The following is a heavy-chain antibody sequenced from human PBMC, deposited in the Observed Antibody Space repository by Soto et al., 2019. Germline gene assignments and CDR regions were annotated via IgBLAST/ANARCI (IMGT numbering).Heavy chain of an antibody. J-gene: IGHJ5*01. CDR1: GGSFSGHS. V-gene: IGHV4-34*01. Sequence: SETLSLTCAVYGGSFSGHSWTWIRQSPGKGREWIGYINHSGRANYSPSLKRRVTISLDTSKNHFSLTLSAVTAADTAMYYCSTRAYDTNGYYPFDPWGQGTLVTVSS. CDR2: INHSGRA. CDR3: STRAYDTNGYYPFDP. D-gene: IGHD3-22*01.